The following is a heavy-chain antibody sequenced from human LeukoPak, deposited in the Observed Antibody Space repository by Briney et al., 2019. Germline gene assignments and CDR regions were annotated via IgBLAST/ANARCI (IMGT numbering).Heavy chain of an antibody. CDR2: IFSSGRI. J-gene: IGHJ4*02. CDR1: GGSISSYY. CDR3: ARGPGSGWYYFDY. Sequence: SETLSLTCTVSGGSISSYYWSWIRQPAGKGLEWIGRIFSSGRINYNPSLKSRVTMSVDTSKNQFSLKPSSVTAADTAVYYCARGPGSGWYYFDYWGQGTLVTVSS. D-gene: IGHD6-19*01. V-gene: IGHV4-4*07.